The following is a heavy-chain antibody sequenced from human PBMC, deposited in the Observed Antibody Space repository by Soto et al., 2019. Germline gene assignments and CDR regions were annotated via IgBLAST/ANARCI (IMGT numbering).Heavy chain of an antibody. J-gene: IGHJ4*02. CDR1: GGTFSSYA. Sequence: SVKVSCEASGGTFSSYAISWVRQAPGEGLEGMGGIIPIVGTANYAQKFQGRVTITADESTSTAYMELSSLRSEDTAVYYCATNRRHYDYVWGSYQFHYWAQGTLVTVSS. V-gene: IGHV1-69*13. D-gene: IGHD3-16*02. CDR3: ATNRRHYDYVWGSYQFHY. CDR2: IIPIVGTA.